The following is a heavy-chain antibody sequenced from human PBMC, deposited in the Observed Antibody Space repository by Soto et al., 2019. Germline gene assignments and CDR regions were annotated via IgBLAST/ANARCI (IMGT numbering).Heavy chain of an antibody. J-gene: IGHJ6*03. CDR1: GFTFDDYA. CDR2: ISWNSGSI. CDR3: AKGNDPVGYYYMDV. Sequence: GGSLRLSCAASGFTFDDYAMHWVRQAPGKGLEWVSGISWNSGSIGYADSVKGRFTTSRDNAKNSLYLQMTSLRAEDTALYYCAKGNDPVGYYYMDVWGKGTTVTVSS. V-gene: IGHV3-9*01.